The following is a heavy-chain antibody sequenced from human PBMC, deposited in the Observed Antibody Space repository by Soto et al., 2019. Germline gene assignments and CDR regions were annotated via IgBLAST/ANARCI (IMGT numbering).Heavy chain of an antibody. CDR3: ASDPYYDSSGYLSSTGMDA. Sequence: EVQLVESGGGLVQPGGSLRLSWAASGFTVSSNYMSLVRQAPGTGLEWVSVIYSDGSTYAADAVKGRFTISRHNSKNTLYLQMNSLRAEDTAVYYFASDPYYDSSGYLSSTGMDAWVQGTTVTVSS. D-gene: IGHD3-22*01. V-gene: IGHV3-53*04. CDR2: IYSDGST. J-gene: IGHJ6*02. CDR1: GFTVSSNY.